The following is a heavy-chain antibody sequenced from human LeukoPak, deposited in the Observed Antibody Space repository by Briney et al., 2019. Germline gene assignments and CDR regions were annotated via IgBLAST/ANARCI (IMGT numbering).Heavy chain of an antibody. CDR2: ISGSGGST. Sequence: GGSLRLSCAASGFTFSSYAMSWVRQAPGKGLEWVSAISGSGGSTYYADSVKGRFTISRDNAKNSLYLQMNSLRAEDTAVYYCARMKYRAAAGTEVDYFDYWGQGTLVTVSS. CDR1: GFTFSSYA. D-gene: IGHD6-13*01. J-gene: IGHJ4*02. CDR3: ARMKYRAAAGTEVDYFDY. V-gene: IGHV3-23*01.